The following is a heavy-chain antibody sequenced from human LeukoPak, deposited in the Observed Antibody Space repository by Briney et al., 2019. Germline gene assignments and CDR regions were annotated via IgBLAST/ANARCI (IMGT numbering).Heavy chain of an antibody. CDR1: GFNFSSYG. D-gene: IGHD2-15*01. J-gene: IGHJ3*02. V-gene: IGHV3-33*01. CDR3: ARDVGDGFDI. Sequence: GGSLRLSCAASGFNFSSYGMHWVRQAPGKGLEWVTSIWFDGSNIHYADSVKGRVIISRDNSKSALYLQMNSLRAEDTAIYYCARDVGDGFDIWGQATMVTVSS. CDR2: IWFDGSNI.